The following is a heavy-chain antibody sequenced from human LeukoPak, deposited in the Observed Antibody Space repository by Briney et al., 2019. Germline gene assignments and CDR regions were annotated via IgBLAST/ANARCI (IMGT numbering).Heavy chain of an antibody. V-gene: IGHV3-23*01. CDR2: IGGSGGST. CDR3: AKDHRESYITGTTTDAFDI. J-gene: IGHJ3*02. Sequence: QPGGSLRLSCAASGFTFSSYGMSWVRQAPGKGLEWVSAIGGSGGSTYYADSVKGRFTISRDNSKNTLYLQMNSLRAEDTAVYYCAKDHRESYITGTTTDAFDIWGQGTMVTVSS. D-gene: IGHD1-20*01. CDR1: GFTFSSYG.